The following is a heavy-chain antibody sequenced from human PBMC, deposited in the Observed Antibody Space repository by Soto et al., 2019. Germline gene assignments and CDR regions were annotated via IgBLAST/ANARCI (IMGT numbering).Heavy chain of an antibody. CDR1: GDSVSSNSAA. V-gene: IGHV6-1*01. CDR3: ARAKGLNYYDSSGLNWFDP. CDR2: TYYRSKWYN. J-gene: IGHJ5*02. D-gene: IGHD3-22*01. Sequence: SQTLSLTCAISGDSVSSNSAAWNWIRQSPSRGLEWLGRTYYRSKWYNDYAVSVKSRITINPDTSKNQFSLQLNSVTPEDTAVYYCARAKGLNYYDSSGLNWFDPWGQGTLVIVSS.